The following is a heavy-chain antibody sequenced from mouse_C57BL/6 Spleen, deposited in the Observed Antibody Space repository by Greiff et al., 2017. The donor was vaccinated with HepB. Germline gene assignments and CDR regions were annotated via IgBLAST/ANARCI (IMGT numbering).Heavy chain of an antibody. CDR1: GFTFSSYA. Sequence: EVKLVESGEGLVKPGGSLKLSCAASGFTFSSYAMSWVRQTPEKRLEWVAYISSGGDYIYYADTVKGRFTISRDNARNTLYLQMSSLKSEDTAMYYCTRDSSYDYDGRYYAMDYWGQGTSVTVSS. CDR3: TRDSSYDYDGRYYAMDY. J-gene: IGHJ4*01. D-gene: IGHD2-4*01. V-gene: IGHV5-9-1*02. CDR2: ISSGGDYI.